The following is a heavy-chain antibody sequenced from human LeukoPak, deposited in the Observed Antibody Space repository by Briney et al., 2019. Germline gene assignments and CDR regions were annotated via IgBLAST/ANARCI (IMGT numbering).Heavy chain of an antibody. CDR1: GFTFSSYG. CDR2: ISYDGSNK. CDR3: AKAPGTAGKRGFDY. D-gene: IGHD6-19*01. Sequence: QPGRSLRLSCAASGFTFSSYGMHWVRQAPGKGLEWVAVISYDGSNKYYADSVKGRFTISRDNSKNTLYLQMNSLRAEDTAVYYCAKAPGTAGKRGFDYWGQGTLGTGSS. J-gene: IGHJ4*02. V-gene: IGHV3-30*18.